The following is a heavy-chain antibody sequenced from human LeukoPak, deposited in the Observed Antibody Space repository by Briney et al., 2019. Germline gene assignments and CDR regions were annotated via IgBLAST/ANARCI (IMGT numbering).Heavy chain of an antibody. V-gene: IGHV4-59*01. D-gene: IGHD6-13*01. CDR1: GGSISSYY. CDR3: ARDAYSSSEVDWFDP. CDR2: IYYTGST. J-gene: IGHJ5*02. Sequence: SETLSLTCIVSGGSISSYYWSWIRQPPGKGLEWIGYIYYTGSTNYNPSLKSRVTISVDTSKNQFSLKLSSVAAADMAVYYCARDAYSSSEVDWFDPWGQGTLVTVSS.